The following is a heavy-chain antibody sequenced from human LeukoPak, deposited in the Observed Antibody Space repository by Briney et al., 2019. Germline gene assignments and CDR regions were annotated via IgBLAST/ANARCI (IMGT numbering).Heavy chain of an antibody. Sequence: SVKVSCKASGGTFSNYALSWVRQAPEQGLEWMGAIIPFLDTSNYPPKFQDRVTITTDESTSTAYMELSSLRSDDTAVYYCARAQAGNYDWPLDLWGQGTLVTVSS. V-gene: IGHV1-69*05. CDR1: GGTFSNYA. D-gene: IGHD5-12*01. CDR2: IIPFLDTS. J-gene: IGHJ5*02. CDR3: ARAQAGNYDWPLDL.